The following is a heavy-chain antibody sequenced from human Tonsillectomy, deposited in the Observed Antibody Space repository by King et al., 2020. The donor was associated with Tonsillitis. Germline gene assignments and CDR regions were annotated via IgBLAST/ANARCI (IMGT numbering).Heavy chain of an antibody. V-gene: IGHV3-30*02. J-gene: IGHJ6*02. CDR2: IRYDGSSE. CDR3: AKEPRITTGTQDYNGMDV. CDR1: GFAFGTSN. Sequence: VQLVESGGGVVQPGGSMRLSCAASGFAFGTSNMHWVRQAPGKGLEWVAFIRYDGSSEEYAESVKGLFTISRDNAENTMYLQMNSLRAEDTAVYYCAKEPRITTGTQDYNGMDVCGQGTTVSVSS. D-gene: IGHD1-1*01.